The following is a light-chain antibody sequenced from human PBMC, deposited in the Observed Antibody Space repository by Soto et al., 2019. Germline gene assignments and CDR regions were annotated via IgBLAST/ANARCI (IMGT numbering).Light chain of an antibody. J-gene: IGKJ1*01. CDR1: QSVNSY. Sequence: EIVLTQSPATLSLSPGERATLSCRASQSVNSYLAWYQQKPGQAPRLLIYDASNRATGIPARFSGSGSGTVFPLTISSLEPEDFAVYYCQQRSKWPWTFGQGTKVEIK. V-gene: IGKV3-11*01. CDR2: DAS. CDR3: QQRSKWPWT.